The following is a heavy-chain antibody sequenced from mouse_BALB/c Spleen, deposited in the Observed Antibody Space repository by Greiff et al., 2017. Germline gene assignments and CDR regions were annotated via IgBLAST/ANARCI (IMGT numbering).Heavy chain of an antibody. V-gene: IGHV5-9-3*01. D-gene: IGHD1-1*01. CDR2: ISSGGSYT. CDR1: GFTFSSYA. Sequence: EVHLVESGGGLVKPGGSLKLSCAASGFTFSSYAMSWVRQTPEKRLEWVATISSGGSYTYYPDSVKGRFTISRDNAKNTLYLQMSSLRSEDTAMYCCAREFYGPFAYWGQGTLVTVSA. J-gene: IGHJ3*01. CDR3: AREFYGPFAY.